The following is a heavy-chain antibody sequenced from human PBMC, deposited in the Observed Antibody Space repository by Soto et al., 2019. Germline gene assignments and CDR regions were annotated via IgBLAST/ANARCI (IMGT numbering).Heavy chain of an antibody. V-gene: IGHV4-30-4*01. CDR3: ANDISSSSWYPGY. Sequence: SETLSLTCTVSGGSISSADYYWSWIRQPPGKGLEWIGYIYYSGPAYYNPSLKSRVTISVDTSKSQFSLNLSSVTAADTAVYYCANDISSSSWYPGYWGQGTLVTVSS. D-gene: IGHD6-13*01. CDR1: GGSISSADYY. J-gene: IGHJ4*02. CDR2: IYYSGPA.